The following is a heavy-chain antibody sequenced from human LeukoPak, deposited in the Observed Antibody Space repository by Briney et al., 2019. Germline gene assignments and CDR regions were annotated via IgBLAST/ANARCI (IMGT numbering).Heavy chain of an antibody. CDR3: ARDLSAMVRGGAFDI. J-gene: IGHJ3*02. V-gene: IGHV3-23*01. CDR2: ISGSGGAT. D-gene: IGHD3-10*01. Sequence: GGSLRLSCAASGFTFSSDAMTWVRQAPGKGLEWVSAISGSGGATYYADSVRGRFTISRDNSKNTLYPQMNSLRAEDTAVYYCARDLSAMVRGGAFDIWGQGTMVTVSS. CDR1: GFTFSSDA.